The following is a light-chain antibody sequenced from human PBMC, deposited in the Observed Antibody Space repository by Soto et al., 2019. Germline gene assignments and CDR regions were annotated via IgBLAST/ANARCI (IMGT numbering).Light chain of an antibody. CDR1: QSVSSSY. CDR2: GAS. Sequence: EIVLPQSPGTLSLSPGERATLSCRASQSVSSSYLAWYQQKPGQAPRLLIYGASSRATGIPDRFSGSGSGTDFTLTISRLEPEDFAVYYCQQSGSSTGTFGQGTKVDIK. V-gene: IGKV3-20*01. J-gene: IGKJ1*01. CDR3: QQSGSSTGT.